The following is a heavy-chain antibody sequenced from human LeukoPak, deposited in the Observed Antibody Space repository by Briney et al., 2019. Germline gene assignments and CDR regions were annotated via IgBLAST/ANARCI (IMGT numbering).Heavy chain of an antibody. CDR2: INHSGST. CDR3: ARRLPNRYSYGFYYYYMDV. J-gene: IGHJ6*03. Sequence: SETLSLTCAVYGGSFSGYYWSWIRQPPGKGLEWIGEINHSGSTNYNPSLKSRVTISVDASKNQFSLKLSSVTAADTAVYYCARRLPNRYSYGFYYYYMDVWGKGTTVTVSS. D-gene: IGHD5-18*01. V-gene: IGHV4-34*01. CDR1: GGSFSGYY.